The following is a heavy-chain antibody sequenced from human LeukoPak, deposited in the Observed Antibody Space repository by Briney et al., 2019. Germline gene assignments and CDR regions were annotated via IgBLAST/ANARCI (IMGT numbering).Heavy chain of an antibody. CDR3: AREIAAAGTFDY. D-gene: IGHD6-13*01. J-gene: IGHJ4*02. CDR1: GGSISSGGYY. Sequence: LSLACTVSGGSISSGGYYWSWIRQHPGKGLEWIGYIYYSGSTYYNPSLKSRVTISVDTSKNQFSLKLSSVTAADTAVYYCAREIAAAGTFDYWGQGTLVTASS. CDR2: IYYSGST. V-gene: IGHV4-31*03.